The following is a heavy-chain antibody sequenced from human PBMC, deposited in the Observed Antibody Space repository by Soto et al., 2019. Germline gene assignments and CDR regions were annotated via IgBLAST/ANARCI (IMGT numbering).Heavy chain of an antibody. J-gene: IGHJ3*01. CDR2: MYPGDSDT. Sequence: PGESLKISCKGSGYSFTSYWIGWVRQMPGKGLEWMGIMYPGDSDTRYSPSFQGQVTISADKSISTAYLQWSSLKASDTAIYYCARVYSASSGFYDAFDVWGQGTMVTVSS. CDR3: ARVYSASSGFYDAFDV. V-gene: IGHV5-51*01. CDR1: GYSFTSYW. D-gene: IGHD3-22*01.